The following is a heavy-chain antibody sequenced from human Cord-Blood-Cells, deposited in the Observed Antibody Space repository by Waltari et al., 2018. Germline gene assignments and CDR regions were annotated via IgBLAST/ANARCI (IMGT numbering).Heavy chain of an antibody. D-gene: IGHD2-15*01. CDR2: MNPNSGNT. V-gene: IGHV1-8*03. Sequence: QVQLVQSGAEVKKPGASVKVSCKASGYTFTSYALNWVRQATGQGLEWMGWMNPNSGNTGYAQKFQGRVTITRNTSISTAYMELSSLRSEDTAVYYCARVEVRATYNWFDPWGQGTLVTVSS. CDR3: ARVEVRATYNWFDP. CDR1: GYTFTSYA. J-gene: IGHJ5*02.